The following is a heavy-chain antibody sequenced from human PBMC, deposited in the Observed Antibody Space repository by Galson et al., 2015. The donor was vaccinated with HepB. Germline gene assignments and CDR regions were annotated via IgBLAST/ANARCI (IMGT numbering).Heavy chain of an antibody. CDR3: AREGNYGDDMFAFDI. Sequence: SVKVSCKASGSTFTSYGISWVRQAPGQGLEWMGWISAYNGNTNYAQKLQGRVTMTTDTSTSTAYMELRSLRSDDTAVYYCAREGNYGDDMFAFDIWGQGTMVTVSS. D-gene: IGHD4-17*01. J-gene: IGHJ3*02. CDR2: ISAYNGNT. CDR1: GSTFTSYG. V-gene: IGHV1-18*04.